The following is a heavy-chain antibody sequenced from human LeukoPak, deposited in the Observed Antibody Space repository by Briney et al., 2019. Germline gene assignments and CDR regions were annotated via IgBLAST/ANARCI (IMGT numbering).Heavy chain of an antibody. V-gene: IGHV1-8*01. D-gene: IGHD3-22*01. CDR3: VSPGVYYDSSGYYPFDY. J-gene: IGHJ4*02. Sequence: ASVKVSCKASGYTFTSYDINWVRQATGQGLEWMGWMNPNSGNTGYAQKIQGRVTMTRNTSIRTAYMELSSLRSEDTAVYYCVSPGVYYDSSGYYPFDYWGQGTLVTVSA. CDR2: MNPNSGNT. CDR1: GYTFTSYD.